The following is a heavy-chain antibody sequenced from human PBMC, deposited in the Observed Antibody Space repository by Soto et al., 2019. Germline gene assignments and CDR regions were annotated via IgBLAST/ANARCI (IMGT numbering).Heavy chain of an antibody. V-gene: IGHV1-69*01. Sequence: QVQLVQSGAEVKKPGSSVKVSCKASGGTFSSYAISWVRQAPGQGLEWMGGIIPIFGTANYAQKFQGRVTITADESTCTAYMELSSLRSEDTAVYYCARVEDCTGGSCYCDYWGQGTLFTVSS. J-gene: IGHJ4*02. D-gene: IGHD2-15*01. CDR3: ARVEDCTGGSCYCDY. CDR2: IIPIFGTA. CDR1: GGTFSSYA.